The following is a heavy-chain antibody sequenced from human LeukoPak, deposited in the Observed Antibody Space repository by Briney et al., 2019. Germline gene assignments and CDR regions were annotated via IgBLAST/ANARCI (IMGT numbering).Heavy chain of an antibody. Sequence: ASVKVSCKASGYTFTTYDINWVRQAAGQGLEWMGWMNPNSGNTGYAQKFQGRVTMTRNTSISTAYMELRSLRSEDTAVYYCARGPNKSDGGNSGSAWFDPWGQGTLVTVSS. V-gene: IGHV1-8*01. J-gene: IGHJ5*02. CDR2: MNPNSGNT. CDR1: GYTFTTYD. D-gene: IGHD4-23*01. CDR3: ARGPNKSDGGNSGSAWFDP.